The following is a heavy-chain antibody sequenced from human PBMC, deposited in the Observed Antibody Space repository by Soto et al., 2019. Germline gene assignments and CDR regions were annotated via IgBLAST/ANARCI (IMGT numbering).Heavy chain of an antibody. V-gene: IGHV1-58*01. CDR2: IVVGSGNT. Sequence: SVKVSCKASGFTFTSSAVQWVRQARGQRLEWIGWIVVGSGNTNYAQKFQERVTITRDMSTSTAYMELSSLRSEDTAVYYCAAGGNYYYGMDVWGQGTTVTVSS. J-gene: IGHJ6*02. CDR3: AAGGNYYYGMDV. D-gene: IGHD3-16*01. CDR1: GFTFTSSA.